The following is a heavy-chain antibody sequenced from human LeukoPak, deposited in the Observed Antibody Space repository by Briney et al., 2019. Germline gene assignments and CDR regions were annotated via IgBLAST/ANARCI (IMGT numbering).Heavy chain of an antibody. D-gene: IGHD6-6*01. J-gene: IGHJ3*02. CDR1: GFTFSSYS. Sequence: PGGSLRLSCAASGFTFSSYSMNWVRQAPGKGLEWVSSISSSSSYIYYADSVKGRFTISRDNAKNSLYLQMNSLRAEDTAVYYCARDVIAARPGKVAFDIWGQGTMVTVSS. V-gene: IGHV3-21*01. CDR3: ARDVIAARPGKVAFDI. CDR2: ISSSSSYI.